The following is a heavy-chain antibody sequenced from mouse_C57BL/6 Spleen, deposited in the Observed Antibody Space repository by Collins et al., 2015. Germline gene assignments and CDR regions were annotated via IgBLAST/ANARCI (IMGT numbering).Heavy chain of an antibody. CDR2: INPNNGGT. J-gene: IGHJ3*01. V-gene: IGHV1-26*01. Sequence: EVQLQQSGPELVKPGASVKISCKASGYTFTDYYMNWVKQSHGKSLEWIGDINPNNGGTSYNQKFKGKATLTVDKSSSTAYMELRSLTSEDSAVYYCARDWPRAYWGQGTLVTVSA. CDR1: GYTFTDYY. CDR3: ARDWPRAY. D-gene: IGHD6-1*01.